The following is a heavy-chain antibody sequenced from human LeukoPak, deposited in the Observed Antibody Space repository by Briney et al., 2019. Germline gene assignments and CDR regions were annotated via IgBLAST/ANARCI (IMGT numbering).Heavy chain of an antibody. D-gene: IGHD4-17*01. CDR3: ARQVANGDYSSDY. CDR2: IIPIFGTA. Sequence: GASVKVSCKASGGTLSSYAISWVRQAPGQGLEWMGGIIPIFGTANYAQKFQGRVTITADKSTSTAYMELSSLRSEDTAVYYCARQVANGDYSSDYWGQGTLVTVSS. V-gene: IGHV1-69*06. J-gene: IGHJ4*02. CDR1: GGTLSSYA.